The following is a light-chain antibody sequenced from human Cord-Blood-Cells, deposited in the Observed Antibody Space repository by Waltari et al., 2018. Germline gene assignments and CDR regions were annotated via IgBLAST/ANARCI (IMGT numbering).Light chain of an antibody. CDR1: SIIIGAGYD. Sequence: QFWLPQLPSSSVSPGKRVTISCTVSSIIIGAGYDVHMYHQLPGTAPKLLIYGNSHRPAGGPDRFTGFKSGTSPSLAITGLQAENEADYYCHSYDSSLSGWVFGGGTKLTVL. CDR2: GNS. J-gene: IGLJ3*02. CDR3: HSYDSSLSGWV. V-gene: IGLV1-40*01.